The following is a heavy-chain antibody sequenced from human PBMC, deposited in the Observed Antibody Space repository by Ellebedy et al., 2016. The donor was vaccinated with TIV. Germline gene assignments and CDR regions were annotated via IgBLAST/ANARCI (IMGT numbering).Heavy chain of an antibody. Sequence: GESLKISXAASGFTFSGYSMNWVRQAPGEGLDWVSVMYSGGSTFYADSVKGRFTISRDNSKNTLYLQMNSLRAEDTAVYYCGRGSTGNYYAMDVWGQGTTVTVSS. J-gene: IGHJ6*02. CDR3: GRGSTGNYYAMDV. D-gene: IGHD1-1*01. V-gene: IGHV3-53*01. CDR2: MYSGGST. CDR1: GFTFSGYS.